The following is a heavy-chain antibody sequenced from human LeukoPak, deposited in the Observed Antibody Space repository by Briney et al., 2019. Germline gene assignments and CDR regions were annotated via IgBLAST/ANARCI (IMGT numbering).Heavy chain of an antibody. V-gene: IGHV3-23*01. CDR1: GFTFSSYV. D-gene: IGHD3-22*01. CDR2: IGGSGGST. CDR3: ARGEGGYSLSYDSSGYLYYFDY. Sequence: PGGSLRLSCVASGFTFSSYVMSWVRQAPGKGLEWVSGIGGSGGSTYYADSVKGRFTISRDNSKNTLYLQMNSLRAEDTAVYYCARGEGGYSLSYDSSGYLYYFDYWGQGTLVTVSS. J-gene: IGHJ4*02.